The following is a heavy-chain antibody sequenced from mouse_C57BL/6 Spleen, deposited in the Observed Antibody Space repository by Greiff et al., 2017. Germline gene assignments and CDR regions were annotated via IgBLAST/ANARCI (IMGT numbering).Heavy chain of an antibody. CDR3: AKHVGNYGYFAV. CDR1: GFSFTSYG. J-gene: IGHJ1*03. D-gene: IGHD2-1*01. Sequence: VQVVESGPGLVAPSQSLSLTCTVSGFSFTSYGVDWVRQPPGKGLEWLAVIWGGGSTNYNSAPMSSLSISRDNTKSQVFLKMNSLQTDDTAMYYCAKHVGNYGYFAVWGTGTMVTVSA. CDR2: IWGGGST. V-gene: IGHV2-9*01.